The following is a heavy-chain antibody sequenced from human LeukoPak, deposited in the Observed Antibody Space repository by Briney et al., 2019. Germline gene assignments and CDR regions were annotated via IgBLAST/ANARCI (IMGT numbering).Heavy chain of an antibody. V-gene: IGHV1-3*01. CDR2: INAGNGNT. Sequence: ASVKVSCKASGYSLTSYAMHWVCQAPGQRLEWTGWINAGNGNTKYSQKFQGRVTITRDTSASTAYMELSSLRSEDTAVYYCARAYYYDSSSTPGYWGQGTLVIVSS. CDR1: GYSLTSYA. J-gene: IGHJ4*02. CDR3: ARAYYYDSSSTPGY. D-gene: IGHD3-22*01.